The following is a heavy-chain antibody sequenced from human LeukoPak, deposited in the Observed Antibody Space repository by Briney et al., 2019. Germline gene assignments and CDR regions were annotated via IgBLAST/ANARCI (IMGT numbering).Heavy chain of an antibody. CDR1: GYTFTGYY. V-gene: IGHV1-2*02. D-gene: IGHD3-16*01. CDR2: INPNSGGT. CDR3: ARSAPVYFDY. Sequence: GASVKVSCKASGYTFTGYYMHWVRQAPGQGLEWMGWINPNSGGTNYAQKFQGRVTMTRDTSISTAYMELSRLRSDDTALYYCARSAPVYFDYWGQRTLVTVSS. J-gene: IGHJ4*02.